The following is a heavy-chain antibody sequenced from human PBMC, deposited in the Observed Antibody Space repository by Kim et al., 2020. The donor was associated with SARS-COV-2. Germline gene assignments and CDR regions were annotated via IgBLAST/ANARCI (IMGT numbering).Heavy chain of an antibody. Sequence: GGSLRLSCAASGFTFSSYGMHWVRQAPGKGLEWVAVISYDGSNKYYADSVKGRFTISRDNSKNTLYLQMNSLRAEDTAVYYCARDPTHIAAAGTLDYWGQGTLVTVSS. CDR2: ISYDGSNK. D-gene: IGHD6-13*01. V-gene: IGHV3-33*05. J-gene: IGHJ4*02. CDR3: ARDPTHIAAAGTLDY. CDR1: GFTFSSYG.